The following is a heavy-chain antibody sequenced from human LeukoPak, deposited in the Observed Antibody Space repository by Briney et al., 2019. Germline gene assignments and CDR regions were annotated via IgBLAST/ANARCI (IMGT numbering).Heavy chain of an antibody. Sequence: PSETLSLTCTVSGGSVSTYYWSWIRQPPEKGLEWIGYVYSSGSTNYNPSLKSRVAISIDTSKNQFSLNLGSVTAADTAVHYCARTRGDGHFDYWGQGTLVTVSS. V-gene: IGHV4-59*02. CDR1: GGSVSTYY. CDR2: VYSSGST. J-gene: IGHJ4*02. D-gene: IGHD5-24*01. CDR3: ARTRGDGHFDY.